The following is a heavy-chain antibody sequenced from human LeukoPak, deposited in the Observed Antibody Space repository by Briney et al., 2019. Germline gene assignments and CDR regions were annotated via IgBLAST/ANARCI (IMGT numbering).Heavy chain of an antibody. CDR2: MKHDRSAK. D-gene: IGHD1-14*01. CDR1: GFTFSTFW. J-gene: IGHJ4*02. Sequence: PGGSLTLSCVGSGFTFSTFWMAWVRQAPGKGLEWVANMKHDRSAKHYVDSVKGRFTISRDNAKNSLYMHMNSLRAEDTAVYYCARDVDGNLDYWGQGTLVTVYS. V-gene: IGHV3-7*01. CDR3: ARDVDGNLDY.